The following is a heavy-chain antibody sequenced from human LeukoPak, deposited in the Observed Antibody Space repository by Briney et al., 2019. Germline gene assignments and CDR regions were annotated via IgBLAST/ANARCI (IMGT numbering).Heavy chain of an antibody. D-gene: IGHD3-10*01. CDR2: INPNSSGT. V-gene: IGHV1-2*02. CDR1: GYTFTGYY. CDR3: ARLSGAGFSYYYYMDV. J-gene: IGHJ6*03. Sequence: ASVKGSCKASGYTFTGYYMHWVRQAPGQGLDWIGWINPNSSGTNYAQKFQGRVTMTRDTSISTAYMERSRLRSDDTVVYYCARLSGAGFSYYYYMDVWGKGTTVTVSS.